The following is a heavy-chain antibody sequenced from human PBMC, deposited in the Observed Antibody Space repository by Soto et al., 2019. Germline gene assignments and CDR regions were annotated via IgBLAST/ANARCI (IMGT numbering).Heavy chain of an antibody. J-gene: IGHJ4*02. V-gene: IGHV3-21*06. CDR2: ISSTTNYI. CDR3: ARESEDLTSNFDY. CDR1: GFTYTRYS. Sequence: GGSLRLSCAASGFTYTRYSMNWVRQAPGKGLEWVSSISSTTNYIYYGDSMKGRFTISRDNAKNSLYLEMNSLRAEDTAVYYCARESEDLTSNFDYWGQGTLVTV.